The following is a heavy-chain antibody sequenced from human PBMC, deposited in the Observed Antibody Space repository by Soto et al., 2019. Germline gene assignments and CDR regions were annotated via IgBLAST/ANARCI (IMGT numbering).Heavy chain of an antibody. CDR1: GYTFSTYY. V-gene: IGHV1-46*01. D-gene: IGHD4-4*01. J-gene: IGHJ4*02. Sequence: SVKVSCKASGYTFSTYYMHLVRQAPGQGYEWMGIINPSGGSTTYAQKVQGRVTMTRDTSTTTVYMELSSLKSEYTAVYYCARYDYNGYYFDYWGQGTLVTVSS. CDR2: INPSGGST. CDR3: ARYDYNGYYFDY.